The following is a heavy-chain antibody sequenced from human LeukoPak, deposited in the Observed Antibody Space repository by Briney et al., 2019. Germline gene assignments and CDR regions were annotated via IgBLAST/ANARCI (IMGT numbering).Heavy chain of an antibody. Sequence: GGSLRLSCAASGFTFSSYAMSWVPQAPGKGLEWVSAISGSGGSTYYADSVKGRFTISRDNSKNTLYLQMNSLRAEDTAVYYCAKDRGYFDWLSMAYDYWGQGTLVTVSS. CDR2: ISGSGGST. V-gene: IGHV3-23*01. CDR3: AKDRGYFDWLSMAYDY. J-gene: IGHJ4*02. D-gene: IGHD3-9*01. CDR1: GFTFSSYA.